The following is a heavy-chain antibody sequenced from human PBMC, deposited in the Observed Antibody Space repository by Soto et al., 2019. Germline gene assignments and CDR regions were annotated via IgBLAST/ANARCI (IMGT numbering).Heavy chain of an antibody. J-gene: IGHJ4*02. V-gene: IGHV4-59*08. CDR3: ARHTPAISISDH. Sequence: SETLSLTCTVSGGSVSTYYWSWIRQPPGKGLEWIAYIYYSGSTSYNPSLKSRVTISVDTSKNQFSLKLSSVTAADTAVYYCARHTPAISISDHWGQGTLVTVSS. D-gene: IGHD2-15*01. CDR1: GGSVSTYY. CDR2: IYYSGST.